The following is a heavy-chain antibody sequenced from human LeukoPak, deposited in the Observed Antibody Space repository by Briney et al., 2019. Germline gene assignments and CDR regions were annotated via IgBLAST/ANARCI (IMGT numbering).Heavy chain of an antibody. J-gene: IGHJ1*01. V-gene: IGHV1-2*02. Sequence: ASVKVSCKASGYTFTGYYMHWVRQAPGQGLEWMGWINPNSGGTNYEQKFQGRVTMTRDTSISTGYMELRSLRSDDTAVYYCARGGSYAEYLQHWGQGTLVTVSS. CDR2: INPNSGGT. CDR1: GYTFTGYY. CDR3: ARGGSYAEYLQH. D-gene: IGHD1-26*01.